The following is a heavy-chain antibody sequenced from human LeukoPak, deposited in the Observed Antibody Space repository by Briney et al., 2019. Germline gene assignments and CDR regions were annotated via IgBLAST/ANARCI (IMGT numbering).Heavy chain of an antibody. CDR3: ARLHRFWSGYSYFDY. CDR2: IYPGDSDT. CDR1: GYSFTSYW. Sequence: GESLKISCKGSGYSFTSYWIGWVRQMPGKGLEWMGIIYPGDSDTRYSPSFQGQVTISADKSISTAYLQWSSLKASDTAMYYCARLHRFWSGYSYFDYWGQGTLVTVSS. D-gene: IGHD3-3*01. V-gene: IGHV5-51*01. J-gene: IGHJ4*02.